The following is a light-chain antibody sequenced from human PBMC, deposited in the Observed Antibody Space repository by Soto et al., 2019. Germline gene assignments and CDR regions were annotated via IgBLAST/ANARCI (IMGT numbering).Light chain of an antibody. J-gene: IGKJ2*01. Sequence: EVVMTQSPATLSVSPGERATLSCRAGQSVSSSLAWYQQRPGQAPRLLIYGASTRATGIPARFSGNGSGTVFTLTISSLQSEDFAVYYCQQYNYWPYTFGQGTKLEIK. CDR1: QSVSSS. CDR2: GAS. CDR3: QQYNYWPYT. V-gene: IGKV3-15*01.